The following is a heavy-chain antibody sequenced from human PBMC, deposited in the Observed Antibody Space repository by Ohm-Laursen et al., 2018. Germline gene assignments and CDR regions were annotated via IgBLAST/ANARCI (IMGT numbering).Heavy chain of an antibody. D-gene: IGHD3-22*01. CDR3: ARAYYYDSSGYSVAFDI. J-gene: IGHJ3*02. V-gene: IGHV1-2*02. CDR2: INPNSGGT. Sequence: ASVKVSCKASGYTFTGYYMHWVRQAPGQGLEWMGWINPNSGGTNYAQKFQGRVTMTGDTSISTAYMELSRLRSDDTAVYYCARAYYYDSSGYSVAFDIWGQGTMVTVSS. CDR1: GYTFTGYY.